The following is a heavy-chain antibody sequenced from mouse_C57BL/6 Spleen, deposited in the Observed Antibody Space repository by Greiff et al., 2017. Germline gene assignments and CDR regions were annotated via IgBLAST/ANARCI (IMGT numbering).Heavy chain of an antibody. D-gene: IGHD4-1*01. J-gene: IGHJ3*01. V-gene: IGHV1-55*01. CDR1: GYTFTSYW. CDR3: ARHEEETGRGAWFAY. Sequence: QVQLQQPGAELVKPGASVKMSCKASGYTFTSYWITWVKQRPGQGLEWIGDIYPGSGSTNYNEKFKSKATLTVDTSSSTAYMQLSSLTSEDSAVYFCARHEEETGRGAWFAYWGQGTLVTVSA. CDR2: IYPGSGST.